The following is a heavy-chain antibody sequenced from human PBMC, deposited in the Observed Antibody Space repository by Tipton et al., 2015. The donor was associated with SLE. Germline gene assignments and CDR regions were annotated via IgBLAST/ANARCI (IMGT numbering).Heavy chain of an antibody. V-gene: IGHV3-53*05. Sequence: GSLRLSCAVSGFLVTYNYMSWVRQAPGKGLEWVSVYGGGTTYYADSVQGRFTISRDNLKNTLYLQMNTLRAEDTAVYYCVREKGPKDAFDIWGQGTIVTVSP. CDR2: YGGGTT. J-gene: IGHJ3*02. CDR1: GFLVTYNY. CDR3: VREKGPKDAFDI.